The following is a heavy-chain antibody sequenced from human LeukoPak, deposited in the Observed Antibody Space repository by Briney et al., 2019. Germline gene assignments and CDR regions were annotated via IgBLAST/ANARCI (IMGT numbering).Heavy chain of an antibody. V-gene: IGHV4-38-2*02. Sequence: SETLSLTCTVSGYSISSGYYWGWIRQPPGKGLEWIGSIYHSGSTYYNPSLKSRVTISVDTSKNQFSLKLSSVTAADTAVYYCARARLGAAAPSSPFDYWGQGTLVTVSS. CDR3: ARARLGAAAPSSPFDY. J-gene: IGHJ4*02. D-gene: IGHD6-13*01. CDR2: IYHSGST. CDR1: GYSISSGYY.